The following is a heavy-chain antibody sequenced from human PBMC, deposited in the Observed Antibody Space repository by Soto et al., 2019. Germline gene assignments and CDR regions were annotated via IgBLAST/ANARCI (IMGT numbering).Heavy chain of an antibody. D-gene: IGHD1-7*01. Sequence: GESLKISCKGSGYSFTSYWIGWVRQMPVKGLEWMGIIYPGDSDTRYSPSFQGQVTIPADKSISTAYLQWSSLKASDTAMYYCARHALPGGGTRHGMDVWGQGTTVTVSS. CDR2: IYPGDSDT. V-gene: IGHV5-51*01. CDR1: GYSFTSYW. J-gene: IGHJ6*02. CDR3: ARHALPGGGTRHGMDV.